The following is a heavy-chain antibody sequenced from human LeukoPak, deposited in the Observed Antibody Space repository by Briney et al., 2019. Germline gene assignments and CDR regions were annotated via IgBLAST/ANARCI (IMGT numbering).Heavy chain of an antibody. CDR3: AREGYCTSDNCYTDVGNFDY. J-gene: IGHJ4*02. V-gene: IGHV1-18*04. CDR1: GYMFISYG. D-gene: IGHD2-2*02. CDR2: ISVYDGNT. Sequence: ASVKVSCKASGYMFISYGISWVRQAPGQGLEWVGWISVYDGNTVYGQNLQDRVTMTTDTSTSTVYLEMRSLRSDDTAVYYCAREGYCTSDNCYTDVGNFDYWGQGTLVTVSS.